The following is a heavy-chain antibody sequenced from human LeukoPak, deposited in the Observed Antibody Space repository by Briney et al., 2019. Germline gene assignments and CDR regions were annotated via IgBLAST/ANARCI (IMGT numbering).Heavy chain of an antibody. CDR3: AHLIPYYDILTGYYSPQYNWFDP. V-gene: IGHV2-5*02. CDR1: GFSLSTSGVG. D-gene: IGHD3-9*01. CDR2: IYWDDDK. Sequence: SGPTLVKPTQTLTLTCTFSGFSLSTSGVGVGWIRQPPGKALEWLALIYWDDDKRYSPSLKSRLTITKDTSKNQVVLTMTNMDPVDTATYYCAHLIPYYDILTGYYSPQYNWFDPWGQGTLVTVSS. J-gene: IGHJ5*02.